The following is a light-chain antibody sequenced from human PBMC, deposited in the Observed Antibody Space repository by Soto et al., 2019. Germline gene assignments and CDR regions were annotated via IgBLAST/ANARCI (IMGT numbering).Light chain of an antibody. CDR3: QSYDRSLSGSV. V-gene: IGLV1-40*01. CDR2: GNN. J-gene: IGLJ1*01. Sequence: QSVLTQPPSVSGAPGQRVTISCTGSSSNIGADYDVHWYQQIPGTAPKFLIYGNNNRPSGVPDRFSGSKSGTSASLAITGLHAPDEAHYPSQSYDRSLSGSVFGTGTKVTV. CDR1: SSNIGADYD.